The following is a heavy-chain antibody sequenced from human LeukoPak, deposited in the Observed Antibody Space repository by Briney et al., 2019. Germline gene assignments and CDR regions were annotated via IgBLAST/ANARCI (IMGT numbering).Heavy chain of an antibody. CDR2: IYPRDSDT. CDR3: ARHSDVIGAI. D-gene: IGHD3-10*01. V-gene: IGHV5-51*01. Sequence: THGASLKISCKASGSTFTHQWIGWVRQQSGSGLEWMGIIYPRDSDTRYSPSFQGHVTISADTSINTAYLEWSRLEASDTGIYYCARHSDVIGAIWGQGTLVSVSS. CDR1: GSTFTHQW. J-gene: IGHJ4*02.